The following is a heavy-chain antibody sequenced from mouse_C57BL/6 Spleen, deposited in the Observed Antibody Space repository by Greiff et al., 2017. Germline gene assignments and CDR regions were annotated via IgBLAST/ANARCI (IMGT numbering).Heavy chain of an antibody. CDR2: IRSKSNNYAT. Sequence: DVKLVESGGGLVQPKGSLKLSCAASGFSFNTYAMNWVRQAPGKGLEWVARIRSKSNNYATYYADSVKDRFTISRDDSESMLYLQMNNLKTEDTAMYYCVRQHGSSYGWYFDVWGTGTTVTVSS. J-gene: IGHJ1*03. D-gene: IGHD1-1*01. CDR3: VRQHGSSYGWYFDV. CDR1: GFSFNTYA. V-gene: IGHV10-1*01.